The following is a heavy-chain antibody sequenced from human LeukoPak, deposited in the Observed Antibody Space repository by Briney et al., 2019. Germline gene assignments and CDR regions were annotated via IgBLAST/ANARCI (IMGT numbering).Heavy chain of an antibody. V-gene: IGHV4-31*03. CDR2: IYYMGNT. CDR3: ARDIAAAEDGLDV. CDR1: GGSINSGGYY. Sequence: SETLSLTCTVSGGSINSGGYYWTWIRHHPGKGLEWMGYIYYMGNTDYNPSLKSRATISLDTSKNQFSLKLSSVTAADTAVYYCARDIAAAEDGLDVWGQGTTVTVSS. J-gene: IGHJ6*02. D-gene: IGHD6-13*01.